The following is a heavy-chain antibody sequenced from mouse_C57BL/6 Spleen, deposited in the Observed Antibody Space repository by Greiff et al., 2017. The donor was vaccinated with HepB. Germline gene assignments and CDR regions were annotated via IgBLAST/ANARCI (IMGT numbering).Heavy chain of an antibody. Sequence: EVQVVESGGGLVKPGGSLKLSCAASGFTFSDYGMHWVRQAPEKGLEWVAYISSGSSTIYYADTVKGRFTISRDNAKNTMFLQMPSLRSEDTAMYYCARAIYYGNYEVAYGGQGTLVTVSA. J-gene: IGHJ3*01. CDR2: ISSGSSTI. CDR1: GFTFSDYG. CDR3: ARAIYYGNYEVAY. V-gene: IGHV5-17*01. D-gene: IGHD2-1*01.